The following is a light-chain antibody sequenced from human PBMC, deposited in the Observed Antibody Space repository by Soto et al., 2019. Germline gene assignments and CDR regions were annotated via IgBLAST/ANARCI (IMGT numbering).Light chain of an antibody. V-gene: IGLV1-47*01. CDR2: MST. CDR1: RSNIETND. CDR3: GAWDDSLNIWV. Sequence: QSVLTQPPSASGTPGQRVTISGAGSRSNIETNDVYWYQQLPGTAPKLRISMSTRRPSGVPDRFSGSKSGASASLVIGGLRSEDDIDYYCGAWDDSLNIWVFGGGTELTFL. J-gene: IGLJ3*02.